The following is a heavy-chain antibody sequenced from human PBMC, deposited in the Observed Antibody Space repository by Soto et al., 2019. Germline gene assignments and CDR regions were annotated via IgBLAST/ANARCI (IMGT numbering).Heavy chain of an antibody. Sequence: SATLSLTCTLSGFSIPSINNQFGNHYSRWIRLSPGKGLEWIGYISNIGFTRYNPSLKSRVSISVDTSKNQFSLKLTSVTAADTAVYYCTTQGFGGLHGLVDVWGQGTTVT. V-gene: IGHV4-61*05. J-gene: IGHJ6*02. CDR1: GFSIPSINNQFGNHY. CDR3: TTQGFGGLHGLVDV. CDR2: ISNIGFT. D-gene: IGHD3-10*01.